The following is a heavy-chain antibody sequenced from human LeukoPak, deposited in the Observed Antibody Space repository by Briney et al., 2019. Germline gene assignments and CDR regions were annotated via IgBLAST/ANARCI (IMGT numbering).Heavy chain of an antibody. CDR2: IRVSDGAR. D-gene: IGHD4-17*01. CDR3: AKEEGPICLYGDCPFDY. V-gene: IGHV3-23*01. Sequence: GGSLRLSCVASGFAFPTYAMMWVRQVPGKGLEWVSSIRVSDGARFYADSVKGRFTMSRDNPKNTLFLQMNSLRPEDTAVYYCAKEEGPICLYGDCPFDYWGQGNLVTVSS. J-gene: IGHJ4*02. CDR1: GFAFPTYA.